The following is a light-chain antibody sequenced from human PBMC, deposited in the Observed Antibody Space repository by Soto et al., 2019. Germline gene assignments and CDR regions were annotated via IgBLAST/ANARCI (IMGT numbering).Light chain of an antibody. J-gene: IGKJ3*01. CDR1: QSVSSSY. V-gene: IGKV3-20*01. CDR3: QQYGSSPLA. Sequence: EIVLTQSPGTLSLSPGERATLSCRASQSVSSSYLAWYQQKPGQAPSLLIYGASSRATGIPDGFSGSGSGTDFTLTISRLEPEDFAVDYCQQYGSSPLAFGPGTRVDIK. CDR2: GAS.